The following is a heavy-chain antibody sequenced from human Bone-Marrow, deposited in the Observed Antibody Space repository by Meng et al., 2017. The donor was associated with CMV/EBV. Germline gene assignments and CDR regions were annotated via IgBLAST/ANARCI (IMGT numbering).Heavy chain of an antibody. CDR2: ISAFNDNT. D-gene: IGHD6-6*01. J-gene: IGHJ5*02. CDR3: ARDSYSSSSRWFDP. V-gene: IGHV1-18*01. CDR1: GYTFTSYG. Sequence: ASVKVSCKASGYTFTSYGISWVRQAPGQGLEWMGWISAFNDNTNYAQKLQGRVTMTTDTSTRTAYMELRSLRPDDTAVYCCARDSYSSSSRWFDPWGQGTLVTVSS.